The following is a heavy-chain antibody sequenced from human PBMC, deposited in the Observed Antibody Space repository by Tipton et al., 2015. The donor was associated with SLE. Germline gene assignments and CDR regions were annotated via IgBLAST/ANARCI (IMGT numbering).Heavy chain of an antibody. CDR3: AKDVGTREYFFDL. CDR1: GFTFSSYV. J-gene: IGHJ2*01. Sequence: SLRLSCAASGFTFSSYVMSWVRQAPGKGLEWVSTITSNTGTWYADSVKSRFTISRDNSKNTLYLQMNSLRVEDTAVYYCAKDVGTREYFFDLWGRGTLVTVSS. CDR2: ITSNTGT. D-gene: IGHD2/OR15-2a*01. V-gene: IGHV3-23*01.